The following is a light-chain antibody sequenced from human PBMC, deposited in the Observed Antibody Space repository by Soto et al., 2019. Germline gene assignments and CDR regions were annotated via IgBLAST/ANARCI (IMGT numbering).Light chain of an antibody. V-gene: IGKV1-5*03. CDR3: QQYNSYSPIT. Sequence: DIQMTQSPSTLSASVVDRVTITFRSSQGIRNDLGWYQQKPGKAPKLLIYKASSLESGVPSRFSGSGSGTEFTLTISSLQPDDFATYYCQQYNSYSPITFGQGTRLEIK. CDR1: QGIRND. CDR2: KAS. J-gene: IGKJ5*01.